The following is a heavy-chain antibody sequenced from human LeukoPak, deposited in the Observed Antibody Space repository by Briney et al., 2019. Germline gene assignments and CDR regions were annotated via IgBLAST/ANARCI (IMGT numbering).Heavy chain of an antibody. CDR1: EFTFSSYG. Sequence: PGGSLRLSCAASEFTFSSYGMSWVRQAPGKGLEYVSAISGNGGSTYYANSVKGRFTISRDNSKNTLYLQMGSLRAEDMAVYYCARDRAGGSYRHTFDYWGQGTLVTVSS. J-gene: IGHJ4*02. CDR3: ARDRAGGSYRHTFDY. CDR2: ISGNGGST. V-gene: IGHV3-64*01. D-gene: IGHD1-26*01.